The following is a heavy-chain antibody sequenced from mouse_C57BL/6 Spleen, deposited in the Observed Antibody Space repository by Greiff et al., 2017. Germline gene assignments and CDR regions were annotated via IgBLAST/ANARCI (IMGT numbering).Heavy chain of an antibody. CDR3: ARETVVATRGAMYY. CDR2: IYPRDGST. J-gene: IGHJ4*01. V-gene: IGHV1-85*01. Sequence: QVQLQQSGPELVKPGASVKLSCKASGYNFTSYDINWVKQRPGQGLEVIGWIYPRDGSTKYKEKFKGKAKLTVDTSSSTASMELHSLTSEYSAVYFCARETVVATRGAMYYWGQGTSVTGSS. CDR1: GYNFTSYD. D-gene: IGHD1-1*01.